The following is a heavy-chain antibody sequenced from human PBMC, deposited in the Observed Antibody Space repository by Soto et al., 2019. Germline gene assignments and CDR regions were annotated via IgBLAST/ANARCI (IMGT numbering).Heavy chain of an antibody. CDR1: GGTFSSYA. CDR3: ARQAGDYVGGTLTFGY. D-gene: IGHD3-16*01. CDR2: IIPIFGTA. J-gene: IGHJ4*02. V-gene: IGHV1-69*01. Sequence: QVQLVQSGAEVKKPGSSVKVSCKASGGTFSSYAISWVRQAPGQGLEWMGGIIPIFGTANYAQKFQGRVTITADESTSTAYMGLSSLRSEDTAVYYCARQAGDYVGGTLTFGYWGQGTLVTVSS.